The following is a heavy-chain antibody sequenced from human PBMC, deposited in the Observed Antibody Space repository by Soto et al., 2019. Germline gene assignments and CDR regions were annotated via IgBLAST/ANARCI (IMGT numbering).Heavy chain of an antibody. D-gene: IGHD2-15*01. CDR1: GFTFSSYS. V-gene: IGHV3-48*01. CDR2: ISSSSSTI. CDR3: ARDAGDIVVVVAAGYFDY. J-gene: IGHJ4*02. Sequence: PGGSLRLSCAASGFTFSSYSMNWVRQAPGKGLEWVSYISSSSSTIYYADSVKGRFTISRDNAKNSLYLQMNSLRAEDTAVYYCARDAGDIVVVVAAGYFDYWGQGTLVTVS.